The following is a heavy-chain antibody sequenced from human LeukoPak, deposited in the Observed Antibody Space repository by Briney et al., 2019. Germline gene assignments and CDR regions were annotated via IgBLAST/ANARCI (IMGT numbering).Heavy chain of an antibody. CDR1: GGSFSGYY. Sequence: PSETLSLTCAVYGGSFSGYYWSWIRQPPGKGLEWIGEINHSGSTNYNPSLKSRVTISVDTSENQFSLKLSSVTAADTAVYYCASGYGDYGNDHWGQGTLVTVSS. CDR3: ASGYGDYGNDH. CDR2: INHSGST. D-gene: IGHD4-17*01. J-gene: IGHJ4*02. V-gene: IGHV4-34*01.